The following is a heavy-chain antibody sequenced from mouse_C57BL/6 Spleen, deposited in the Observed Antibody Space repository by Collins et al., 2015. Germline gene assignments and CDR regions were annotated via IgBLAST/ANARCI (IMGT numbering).Heavy chain of an antibody. CDR2: ISYDGSN. CDR1: GYSSHQWLL. Sequence: DVQLQESGPGLVKPSQSLSLTCSVTGYSSHQWLLLELDPAVSRNKLEWMGYISYDGSNNYNPSLKNRISITRDTSKNQFFLKLNSVTTEDTATYYCARGLFDYWGQGTTLTVSS. J-gene: IGHJ2*01. CDR3: ARGLFDY. V-gene: IGHV3-6*01.